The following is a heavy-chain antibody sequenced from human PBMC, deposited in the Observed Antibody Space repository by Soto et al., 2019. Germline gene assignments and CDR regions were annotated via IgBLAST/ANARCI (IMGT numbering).Heavy chain of an antibody. CDR1: GGTFSSYA. Sequence: GASVKVSCKASGGTFSSYAISWVRQAPGQGLEWMGGIIPIFGTANYAQKFQGRVTITADESTSTAYMELSSLRSEDTAVYYCAMVVSPNLYYCEYWGQGSLVSVSS. V-gene: IGHV1-69*13. J-gene: IGHJ4*02. CDR3: AMVVSPNLYYCEY. D-gene: IGHD1-7*01. CDR2: IIPIFGTA.